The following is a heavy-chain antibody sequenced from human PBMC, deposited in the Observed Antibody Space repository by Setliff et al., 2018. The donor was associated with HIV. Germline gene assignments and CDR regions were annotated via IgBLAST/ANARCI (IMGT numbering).Heavy chain of an antibody. J-gene: IGHJ4*02. CDR3: ARDSPLSHFDY. V-gene: IGHV3-23*01. CDR1: GFTFSNYA. CDR2: ISGSDGST. Sequence: GGSLRLSCAASGFTFSNYAMTWVRQTPGKGLECVSVISGSDGSTYYADSVRGRFTISRDKYKNTLYLQMNSLRPEDTAVYYCARDSPLSHFDYWGQGILVTVSA.